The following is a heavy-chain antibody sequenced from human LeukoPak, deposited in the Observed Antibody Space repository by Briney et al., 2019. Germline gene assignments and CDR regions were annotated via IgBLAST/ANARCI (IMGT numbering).Heavy chain of an antibody. CDR1: GGSISSNNYY. CDR2: IYYSGSI. J-gene: IGHJ4*02. CDR3: ARTDYGSGSWL. D-gene: IGHD3-10*01. V-gene: IGHV4-39*01. Sequence: SETLSLTCTVSGGSISSNNYYWGWIRQPPGKGLEWIGSIYYSGSIYYNPSLKGPVTISVDTSKNQFSLKLSSVTAADTAVYYCARTDYGSGSWLWGQGTLVTVSS.